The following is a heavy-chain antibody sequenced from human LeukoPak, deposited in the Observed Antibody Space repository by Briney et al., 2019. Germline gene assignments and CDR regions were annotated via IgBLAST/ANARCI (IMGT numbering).Heavy chain of an antibody. V-gene: IGHV3-30*18. CDR3: AKIEAWETVTTDAFDI. CDR1: GFTFSSYG. D-gene: IGHD4-17*01. Sequence: GRSLSLSCAASGFTFSSYGMHWVRQAPGKGLEWVAVISYDGSNKYYADSVKGRFTISRDNSKNTLYLQMNSLRAEDTAVYYCAKIEAWETVTTDAFDIWGQGTMVTVSS. CDR2: ISYDGSNK. J-gene: IGHJ3*02.